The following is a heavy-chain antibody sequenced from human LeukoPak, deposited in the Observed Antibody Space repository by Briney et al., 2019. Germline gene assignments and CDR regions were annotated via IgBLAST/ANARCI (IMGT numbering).Heavy chain of an antibody. CDR3: AKESGWFGDYYYGMDV. V-gene: IGHV4-34*01. CDR1: GGSFSGYY. CDR2: INHSGST. J-gene: IGHJ6*02. Sequence: PSETLSLTCAVYGGSFSGYYWSWIRQPPGKGLEWIGEINHSGSTNYNPSLKSRVTISVDTSKNQFSLKLSSVTAADTAVYHCAKESGWFGDYYYGMDVWGQGTTVTVSS. D-gene: IGHD3-10*01.